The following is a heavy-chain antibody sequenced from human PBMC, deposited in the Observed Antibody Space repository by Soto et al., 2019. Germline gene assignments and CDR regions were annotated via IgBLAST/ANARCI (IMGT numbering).Heavy chain of an antibody. CDR1: GFTFSSYA. D-gene: IGHD6-6*01. Sequence: SGGSLRLSCAASGFTFSSYAMSWVRQAPGKGLEWVSAISGSGGSTYYADSVKGRFTISRDNSKNTLYLQMNSLRAEDTAVYYCAAGISSIAARPSYFDYWGQGTLVTVSS. CDR2: ISGSGGST. J-gene: IGHJ4*02. CDR3: AAGISSIAARPSYFDY. V-gene: IGHV3-23*01.